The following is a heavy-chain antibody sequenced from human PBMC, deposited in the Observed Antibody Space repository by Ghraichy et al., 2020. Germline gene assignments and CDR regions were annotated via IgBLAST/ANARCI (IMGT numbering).Heavy chain of an antibody. CDR1: GGSISSYY. J-gene: IGHJ4*02. D-gene: IGHD7-27*01. Sequence: SETLSLTCTVSGGSISSYYWSWIRQPPGKGLEWIGYIYYSGSTNYNPSLKSRVIISVDTSKNQFSLKLSSVTAADTAVYYCARQGVTGEGDYWGQGTLVTVSS. CDR2: IYYSGST. CDR3: ARQGVTGEGDY. V-gene: IGHV4-59*08.